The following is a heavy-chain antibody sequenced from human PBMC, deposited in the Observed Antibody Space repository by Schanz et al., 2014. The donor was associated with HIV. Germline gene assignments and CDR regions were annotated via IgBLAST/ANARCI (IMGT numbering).Heavy chain of an antibody. CDR2: ISSSSTYI. J-gene: IGHJ5*02. CDR3: ARDYSSGRGWFDP. D-gene: IGHD3-22*01. Sequence: EVQLVESGGGLVQPGGSLRLSCAASGFTFSTYAMSWVRQAPGKGLEWVSSISSSSTYIDYADSVKGRFTISRDNANDSLFLQMNSLRAEDTAVYYCARDYSSGRGWFDPWGQGTLITVSS. V-gene: IGHV3-21*06. CDR1: GFTFSTYA.